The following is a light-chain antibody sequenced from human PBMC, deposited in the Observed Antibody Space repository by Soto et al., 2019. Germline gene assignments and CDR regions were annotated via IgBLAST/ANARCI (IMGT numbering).Light chain of an antibody. CDR2: GNT. Sequence: QAVVTQPPSVSGAPGQRVTISCTGSSSNIGAAYAVHWYQQLPGTAPKLLIYGNTNRPSGVPVRFSGSKSGTSASLAITGLQAEDEADYYCQSHDSSLSVVFGGGTKLTVL. CDR1: SSNIGAAYA. J-gene: IGLJ2*01. V-gene: IGLV1-40*01. CDR3: QSHDSSLSVV.